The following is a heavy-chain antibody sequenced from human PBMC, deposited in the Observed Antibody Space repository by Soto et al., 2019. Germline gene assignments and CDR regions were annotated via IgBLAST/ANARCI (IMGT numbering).Heavy chain of an antibody. V-gene: IGHV4-31*03. D-gene: IGHD3-16*02. J-gene: IGHJ5*02. CDR3: ARLSHRDSWFDP. Sequence: SETLSLTCTVSGGSISSGGYYWSWIRQHPGKGLEWIGYIYYRGSTYYNPSLKSRVTISVDTSKNQFSLKLSSVTAADTAVYYGARLSHRDSWFDPWGQGTLVTV. CDR2: IYYRGST. CDR1: GGSISSGGYY.